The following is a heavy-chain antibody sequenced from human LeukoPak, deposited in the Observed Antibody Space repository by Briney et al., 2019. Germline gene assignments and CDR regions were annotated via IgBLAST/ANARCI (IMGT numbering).Heavy chain of an antibody. CDR2: INPNSGGT. J-gene: IGHJ3*02. V-gene: IGHV1-2*02. CDR3: ARERIVVVTLSDGIEI. CDR1: GYTFTGHY. D-gene: IGHD2-21*02. Sequence: ASVKVSCKASGYTFTGHYIHWVRQAPGQGLEWMGWINPNSGGTKYAQKFQGRVNVTRDTSISTVYMELSSLTSDDTAVYYCARERIVVVTLSDGIEIWGQGTMVSVSS.